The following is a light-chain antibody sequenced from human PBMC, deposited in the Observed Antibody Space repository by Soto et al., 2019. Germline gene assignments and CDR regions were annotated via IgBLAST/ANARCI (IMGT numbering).Light chain of an antibody. CDR1: QSVLYSSNNKDY. CDR2: WAS. J-gene: IGKJ1*01. CDR3: QQYYSTPRT. V-gene: IGKV4-1*01. Sequence: DIVMTQSPDSLAVSLGERATINCRSSQSVLYSSNNKDYLAWYQQKPGLPPKLLIYWASTRQFGVPDRFSGSGSGTDFTLTISSLQAEDVAVYYCQQYYSTPRTFGQGTKVEIK.